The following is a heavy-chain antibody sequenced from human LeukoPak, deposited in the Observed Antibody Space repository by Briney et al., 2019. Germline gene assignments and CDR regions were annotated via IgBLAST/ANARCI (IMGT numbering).Heavy chain of an antibody. J-gene: IGHJ5*02. CDR1: GGTFSSYA. D-gene: IGHD3-22*01. CDR3: ARGPQGPNTPYGSSCFWFDP. CDR2: IIPIFGTA. Sequence: ASVKVSCKASGGTFSSYAISWVRQAPGQGLEWMGGIIPIFGTANYAQKFQGRVTITADESTSTAYMELSSLRSEDTAVYYCARGPQGPNTPYGSSCFWFDPWGQGTLVTVSS. V-gene: IGHV1-69*13.